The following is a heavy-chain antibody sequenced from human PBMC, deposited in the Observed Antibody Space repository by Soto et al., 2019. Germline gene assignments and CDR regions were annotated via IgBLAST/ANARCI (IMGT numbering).Heavy chain of an antibody. V-gene: IGHV4-59*01. Sequence: PSETLSLTCTVSGGSIRSYYCSWIRQPPGKGLEWIGYIYYSGSTNYNPSLKSRVTISVDTSKNQFSLKLSSVTAADTAVYYCARRYGYSFDYWGQGTLVTVSS. CDR1: GGSIRSYY. CDR2: IYYSGST. J-gene: IGHJ4*02. D-gene: IGHD5-18*01. CDR3: ARRYGYSFDY.